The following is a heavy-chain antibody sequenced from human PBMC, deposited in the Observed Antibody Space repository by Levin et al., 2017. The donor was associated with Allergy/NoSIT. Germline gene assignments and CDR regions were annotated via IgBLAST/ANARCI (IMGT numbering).Heavy chain of an antibody. V-gene: IGHV4-34*01. CDR1: GGSFSGYY. Sequence: TSSETLSLTCAVYGGSFSGYYWSWIRQPPGKGLEWIGEINPSGSTNYSPSLKSRVTISVDTSKNQFSLRLSSVTAADTAMYYCARERIDPNWGARVLDSWGQGTLVTVSS. CDR2: INPSGST. D-gene: IGHD7-27*01. CDR3: ARERIDPNWGARVLDS. J-gene: IGHJ4*02.